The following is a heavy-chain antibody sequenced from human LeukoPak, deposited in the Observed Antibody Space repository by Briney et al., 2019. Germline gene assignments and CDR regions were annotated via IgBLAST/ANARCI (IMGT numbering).Heavy chain of an antibody. CDR3: ASSNNYVWFDP. Sequence: SETQSLTCAVSGGSISSSAWWSWVRQPPGKGLEWIGEVYHTGSTKCNPSLKSRVSMSVDKSKNQFSLKMSSVTAADTAVYYCASSNNYVWFDPWGQGALVTVSS. CDR2: VYHTGST. V-gene: IGHV4-4*02. CDR1: GGSISSSAW. D-gene: IGHD4-11*01. J-gene: IGHJ5*02.